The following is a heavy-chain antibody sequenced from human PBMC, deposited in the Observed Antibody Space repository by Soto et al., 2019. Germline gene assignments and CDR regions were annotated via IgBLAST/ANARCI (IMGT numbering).Heavy chain of an antibody. CDR3: ARAEDYGGRIGYYYGMDV. J-gene: IGHJ6*02. D-gene: IGHD4-17*01. CDR1: GGSISSYY. Sequence: SETLSLTCTVSGGSISSYYWIWIRQPPGKGLEWIGYIYYSGSTNYNPSLKSRVTISVDTSKNQFSLKLSSVTAADTAVYYCARAEDYGGRIGYYYGMDVWGQGTTVTVSS. CDR2: IYYSGST. V-gene: IGHV4-59*01.